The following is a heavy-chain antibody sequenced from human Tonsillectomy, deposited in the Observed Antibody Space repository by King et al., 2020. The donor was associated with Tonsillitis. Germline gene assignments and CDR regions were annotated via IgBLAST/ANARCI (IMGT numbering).Heavy chain of an antibody. CDR1: GGSFNVYY. CDR3: ARDGIVAAGGFDY. D-gene: IGHD6-13*01. J-gene: IGHJ4*02. V-gene: IGHV4-34*01. CDR2: INHSGST. Sequence: VQLQQWGAGLLKPSETLSLTCAVYGGSFNVYYWSWIRQPPGKGLEWIGEINHSGSTNYNPSLKSRVTISVDTSKNQFSLKLSSVTAADTAVYFCARDGIVAAGGFDYWGQGALVTVSS.